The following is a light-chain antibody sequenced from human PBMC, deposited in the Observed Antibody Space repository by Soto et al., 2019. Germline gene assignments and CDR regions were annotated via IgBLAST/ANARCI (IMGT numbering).Light chain of an antibody. V-gene: IGLV1-40*01. J-gene: IGLJ1*01. CDR1: SSNIGAHYD. CDR2: GNS. CDR3: QSYDNSLSVYV. Sequence: SVLTQPPSVSGAPGQRVTISCTGSSSNIGAHYDVHWYQQLPGTAPKLLIYGNSNRPSGVPDRFSGSKSGTSASPAITGLQAEDEADYYCQSYDNSLSVYVFGTGTKATVL.